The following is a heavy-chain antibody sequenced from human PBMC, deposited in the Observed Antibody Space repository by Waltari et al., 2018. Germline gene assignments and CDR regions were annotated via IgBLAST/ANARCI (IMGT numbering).Heavy chain of an antibody. J-gene: IGHJ6*03. V-gene: IGHV2-5*01. CDR1: GFSLSTSGVG. D-gene: IGHD3-22*01. CDR3: AHTGDYYDPRDFYYYYMDV. Sequence: QITLKESGPTLVKPTQTLTLTCTFSGFSLSTSGVGVGWIRQPPGKALEWLALIYWNDDKRYSPSLKSRLTITKDTSKNQMVLTMTNMDPVDTATYYCAHTGDYYDPRDFYYYYMDVWGKGTTVTVSS. CDR2: IYWNDDK.